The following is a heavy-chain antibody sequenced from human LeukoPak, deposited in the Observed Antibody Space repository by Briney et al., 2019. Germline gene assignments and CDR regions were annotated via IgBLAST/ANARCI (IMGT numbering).Heavy chain of an antibody. Sequence: PGGSLRLSCAASGLSFSSYAMSWVRQAPGKGLEWVSAISGSGGSTYYADSVKGRFTISRDNSKNTLYLQVNSLGAEDTAVYYCAKGVLSPAFYYYYGMDVWGQGTRVTVSS. J-gene: IGHJ6*02. D-gene: IGHD2/OR15-2a*01. V-gene: IGHV3-23*01. CDR1: GLSFSSYA. CDR2: ISGSGGST. CDR3: AKGVLSPAFYYYYGMDV.